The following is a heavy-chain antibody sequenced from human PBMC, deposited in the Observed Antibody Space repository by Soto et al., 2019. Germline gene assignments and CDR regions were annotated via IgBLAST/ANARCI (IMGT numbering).Heavy chain of an antibody. CDR2: INPNSGGT. CDR1: GYTFTGYY. D-gene: IGHD4-17*01. V-gene: IGHV1-2*04. J-gene: IGHJ3*02. Sequence: GASVKVSCKASGYTFTGYYMHCVRQAPGQGLEWMGWINPNSGGTNYAQKFQGWVTMTRDTSISTAYMELSRLRSDDTAVYYCARGSLNYGDWYAFDIWGQGTMVTVSS. CDR3: ARGSLNYGDWYAFDI.